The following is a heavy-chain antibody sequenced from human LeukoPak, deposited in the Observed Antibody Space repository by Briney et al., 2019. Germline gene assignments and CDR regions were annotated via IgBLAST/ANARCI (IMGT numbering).Heavy chain of an antibody. V-gene: IGHV3-15*01. Sequence: GGSLRLSCAASGFTFSNAWMSWVRQAPGKGLEWVGRIKSRTVGRTTDYAAPVKGRFTISRDDSKNTLYLQMNSLKTEDTAVYYCTTASIVVAYYYYYYGMDVWGKGTTVTVSS. CDR2: IKSRTVGRTT. D-gene: IGHD3-22*01. CDR3: TTASIVVAYYYYYYGMDV. CDR1: GFTFSNAW. J-gene: IGHJ6*04.